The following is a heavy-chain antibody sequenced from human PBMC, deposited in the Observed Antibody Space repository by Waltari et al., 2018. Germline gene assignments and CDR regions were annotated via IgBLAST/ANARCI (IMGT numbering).Heavy chain of an antibody. D-gene: IGHD1-7*01. J-gene: IGHJ5*02. CDR3: AKNANANYINWFDP. CDR1: GFTFRNYA. V-gene: IGHV3-23*01. Sequence: EVQLLESGGGLVQPGGSLRLSCEASGFTFRNYAMRWVRQAPGKGLEWVSGITGSGDNTYYAGSVKGRFTISRDNSKNTLSLQMNSLRDDDTAVYSCAKNANANYINWFDPWGQGTLVTVSS. CDR2: ITGSGDNT.